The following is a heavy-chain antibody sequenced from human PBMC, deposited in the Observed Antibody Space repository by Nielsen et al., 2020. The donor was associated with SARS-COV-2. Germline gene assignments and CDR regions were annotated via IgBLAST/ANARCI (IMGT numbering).Heavy chain of an antibody. Sequence: GESLKISCAASGFTFSSYGMHWVRQAPGKGPEWVAVIWYDGSNKYYADSVKGRFTISRDNSKNTLYLQMNSLRAEDTAVYYCARTFRVSDFDYWGQGTLVTVSS. CDR3: ARTFRVSDFDY. J-gene: IGHJ4*02. CDR2: IWYDGSNK. CDR1: GFTFSSYG. D-gene: IGHD3-3*02. V-gene: IGHV3-33*01.